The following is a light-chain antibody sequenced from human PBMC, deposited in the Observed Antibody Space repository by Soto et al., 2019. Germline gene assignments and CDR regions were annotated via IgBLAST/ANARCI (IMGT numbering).Light chain of an antibody. Sequence: DIQMTQSPSTLSASVGDRVTITCRASQSISTWLAWYQQKPGKAPKVLIYKASSLESGVPSRVSGSGSGTEFTLTISSLQPDDFATYYCLQYNGYSRTFGQGTKVEIK. CDR3: LQYNGYSRT. V-gene: IGKV1-5*03. CDR1: QSISTW. J-gene: IGKJ1*01. CDR2: KAS.